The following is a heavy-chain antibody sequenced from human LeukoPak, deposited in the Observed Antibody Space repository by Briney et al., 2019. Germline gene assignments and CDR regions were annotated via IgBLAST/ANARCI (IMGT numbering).Heavy chain of an antibody. D-gene: IGHD3-3*01. J-gene: IGHJ4*02. CDR3: ARHAYYDFWSGYLYYFDY. Sequence: SETLSLTCTVSGGPISSYYWSWIRQPPGKGLEWIGYIYYSGSTNYNPSLKSRVTISVDTSKNQFSLKLSSVTAADTAVYYCARHAYYDFWSGYLYYFDYWGQGTLVTVSS. CDR1: GGPISSYY. CDR2: IYYSGST. V-gene: IGHV4-59*08.